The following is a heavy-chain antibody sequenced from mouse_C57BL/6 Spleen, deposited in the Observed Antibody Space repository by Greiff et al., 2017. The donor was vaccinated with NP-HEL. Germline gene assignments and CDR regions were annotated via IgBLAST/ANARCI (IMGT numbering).Heavy chain of an antibody. V-gene: IGHV5-4*01. CDR3: ARDRGLRRGYAMDY. CDR2: ISDGGSYT. CDR1: GFTFSSYA. J-gene: IGHJ4*01. D-gene: IGHD2-4*01. Sequence: DVKLVESGGGLVKPGGSLKLSCAASGFTFSSYALSWVRQTPEKRLEWVATISDGGSYTYYPDNVKGRFTISRDNAKNNLYLQMSHLKSEDTAMYYCARDRGLRRGYAMDYWGQGTSVTVSS.